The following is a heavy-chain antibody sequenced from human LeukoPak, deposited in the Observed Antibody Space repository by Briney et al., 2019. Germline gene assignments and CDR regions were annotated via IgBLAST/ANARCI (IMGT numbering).Heavy chain of an antibody. Sequence: GGSLRLSCAASGFTFSSYSMNWVRQAPGKGLEWVANIKQDGSEKYYVDSVKGRFTISRDNAKNSLYLQMNSLRAEDTAVYYCARVDSRGSFDYWGQGTLVTVSS. V-gene: IGHV3-7*04. CDR2: IKQDGSEK. CDR1: GFTFSSYS. D-gene: IGHD3-22*01. J-gene: IGHJ4*02. CDR3: ARVDSRGSFDY.